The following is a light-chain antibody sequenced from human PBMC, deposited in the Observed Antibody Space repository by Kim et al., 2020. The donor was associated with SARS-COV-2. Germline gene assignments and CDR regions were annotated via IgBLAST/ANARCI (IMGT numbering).Light chain of an antibody. J-gene: IGKJ1*01. Sequence: EIVMTQSPATLSVSPGERGTLSCRASQSISSNLAWYQHKPGQAPRLLIYDASTRATGIPARFSCSGSGTEFTLTISSLQSEDFAVYYCQQYNNWLSWTFGQGTKVDIK. CDR2: DAS. CDR3: QQYNNWLSWT. V-gene: IGKV3-15*01. CDR1: QSISSN.